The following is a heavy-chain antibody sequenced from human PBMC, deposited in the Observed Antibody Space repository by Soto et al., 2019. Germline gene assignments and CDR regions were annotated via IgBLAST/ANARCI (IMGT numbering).Heavy chain of an antibody. CDR2: ISGSGATT. V-gene: IGHV3-23*01. J-gene: IGHJ4*03. Sequence: EVQLLESGGDLVQPGGSLRLSCVASGFSFNNYAMSWVRQAPGKGLEWVSAISGSGATTYYAESVKGRFTISRDNSKNTLYLQMNSLRAEDTAVYYCAKVLVLPGGSNGCSCYFDCWGQGSLVTVSS. D-gene: IGHD6-25*01. CDR1: GFSFNNYA. CDR3: AKVLVLPGGSNGCSCYFDC.